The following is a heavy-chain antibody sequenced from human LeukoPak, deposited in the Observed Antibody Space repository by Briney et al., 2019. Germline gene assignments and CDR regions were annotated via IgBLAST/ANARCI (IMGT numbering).Heavy chain of an antibody. CDR2: IIPIFGTA. CDR3: ASEIYDSSFDY. Sequence: SVKVSCKASGGTFSSYAISWVRQAPWQGLEWMGGIIPIFGTANYAQKFQGRVTITTDESTSTVYMELSSLRSEDTAVYYCASEIYDSSFDYWGQGTLVTVSS. D-gene: IGHD3-22*01. CDR1: GGTFSSYA. V-gene: IGHV1-69*05. J-gene: IGHJ4*02.